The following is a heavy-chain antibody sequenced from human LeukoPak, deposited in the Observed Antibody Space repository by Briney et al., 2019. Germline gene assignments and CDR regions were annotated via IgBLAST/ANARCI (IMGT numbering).Heavy chain of an antibody. CDR3: VRDLGGRSGH. CDR1: GFTFSSNW. D-gene: IGHD1-26*01. CDR2: INEDGSTT. J-gene: IGHJ4*02. V-gene: IGHV3-74*01. Sequence: GGSLRLSCAASGFTFSSNWMHWVRQAPGKGLVWVSRINEDGSTTNYADSVKGRSTIFRDNAKNTLYLQMNSLRAGDTAVYYCVRDLGGRSGHWGQGTLVTVSS.